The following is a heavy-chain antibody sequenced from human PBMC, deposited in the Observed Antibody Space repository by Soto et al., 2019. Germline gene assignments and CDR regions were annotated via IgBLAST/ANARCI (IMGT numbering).Heavy chain of an antibody. J-gene: IGHJ6*02. CDR2: IWYDGSNK. D-gene: IGHD7-27*01. V-gene: IGHV3-33*01. Sequence: GGSLRLSCAASGFTFSSYGMHWVRQAPGKGLEWVAVIWYDGSNKYYADSVKGRFPISRDNSKNTLYLQMNSLRAEDTAVYYCARDLTPPSFYYYYGMDVWGQGTTVTVSS. CDR1: GFTFSSYG. CDR3: ARDLTPPSFYYYYGMDV.